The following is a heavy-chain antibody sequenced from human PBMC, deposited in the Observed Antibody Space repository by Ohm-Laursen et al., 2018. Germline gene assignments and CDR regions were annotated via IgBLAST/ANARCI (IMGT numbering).Heavy chain of an antibody. D-gene: IGHD2-2*02. CDR1: GYTFTSYD. CDR2: MNPNSGNT. V-gene: IGHV1-8*01. Sequence: ASVKVSCKASGYTFTSYDINWVRQATGQGLEWMGWMNPNSGNTGYAQKFQGRVTMTRNTSISTAYMELSSLRSEDTAVYYCARDYCSSTSCYTNYWGQGTLVTVSS. J-gene: IGHJ4*02. CDR3: ARDYCSSTSCYTNY.